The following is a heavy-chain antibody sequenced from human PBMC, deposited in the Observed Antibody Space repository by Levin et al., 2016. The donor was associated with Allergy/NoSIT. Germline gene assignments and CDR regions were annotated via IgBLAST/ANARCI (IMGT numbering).Heavy chain of an antibody. CDR1: GDSVSSGSNY. Sequence: SETLSLTCTVSGDSVSSGSNYWSWVRQPPGKTLEWIGNIYYTGRANYNPSLKSRVTISVDTSKNLFSLELDSVTAEDTAVYFCTRGAFQNGLGSYLLLDVWGQGTLVTVSS. CDR2: IYYTGRA. J-gene: IGHJ4*02. V-gene: IGHV4-61*01. CDR3: TRGAFQNGLGSYLLLDV. D-gene: IGHD3-10*01.